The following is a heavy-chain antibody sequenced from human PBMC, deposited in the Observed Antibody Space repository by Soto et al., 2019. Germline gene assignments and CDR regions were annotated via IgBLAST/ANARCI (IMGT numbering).Heavy chain of an antibody. V-gene: IGHV3-7*04. CDR3: ARDPDGSGPNFDY. CDR2: IKQDGSEK. Sequence: GGSLRLSCAASGFTFSIYSMTWVRQAPGKGLEWVANIKQDGSEKYYVDSVKGRFTISRDNAKNSLYLQMNNLRAEDTAVYYCARDPDGSGPNFDYWGQGTLVTVSS. J-gene: IGHJ4*02. CDR1: GFTFSIYS. D-gene: IGHD3-10*01.